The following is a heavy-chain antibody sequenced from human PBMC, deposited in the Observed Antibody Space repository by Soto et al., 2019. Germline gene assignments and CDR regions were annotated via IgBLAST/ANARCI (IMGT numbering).Heavy chain of an antibody. D-gene: IGHD6-13*01. CDR2: IYYSGNT. Sequence: QLQLQESGPGLVKPSETLSLTCNVSGGSISSSSYFWGWIRQPPRNGLEWIGRIYYSGNTYYNPSLKSPVTISVDTSKNQFSLKLTSVTAADTSIYYCARLLSPRIAATGGVDYWGQGTLVTVSS. CDR1: GGSISSSSYF. J-gene: IGHJ4*02. V-gene: IGHV4-39*01. CDR3: ARLLSPRIAATGGVDY.